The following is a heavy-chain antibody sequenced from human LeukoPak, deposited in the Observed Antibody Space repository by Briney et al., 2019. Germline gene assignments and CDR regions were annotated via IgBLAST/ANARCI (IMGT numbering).Heavy chain of an antibody. D-gene: IGHD5-12*01. J-gene: IGHJ3*02. CDR2: IYYSGST. V-gene: IGHV4-30-4*01. CDR3: ARGLSVASIISFDI. CDR1: GGPISSDDNY. Sequence: PSETLSLTCIVSGGPISSDDNYWSWIRQPPGKGLEWIGYIYYSGSTYYNPSLKSRVTISVDTSKNQFSLRLNSVTAADTAVYYCARGLSVASIISFDIRGQGTMVTVSS.